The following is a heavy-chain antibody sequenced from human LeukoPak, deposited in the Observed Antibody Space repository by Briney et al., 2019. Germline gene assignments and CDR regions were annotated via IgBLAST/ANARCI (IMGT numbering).Heavy chain of an antibody. CDR3: ATEGGSGSYYGDDAFDM. J-gene: IGHJ3*02. CDR2: VKSKADDGTT. V-gene: IGHV3-15*01. Sequence: GGSLRHSREDSGFSFTNTWMRWVRQAPGKGLEWVGRVKSKADDGTTDYAAPVQGSFTISRDDSKNTLSLQMNSLKTEDTAVYYCATEGGSGSYYGDDAFDMWGQGTMVTVSS. CDR1: GFSFTNTW. D-gene: IGHD3-10*01.